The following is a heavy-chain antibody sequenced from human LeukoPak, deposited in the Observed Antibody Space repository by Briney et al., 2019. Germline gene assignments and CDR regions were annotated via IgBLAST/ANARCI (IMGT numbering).Heavy chain of an antibody. CDR3: ARAPSEIGGYYPEYFRH. V-gene: IGHV3-74*01. CDR2: IKSDGST. J-gene: IGHJ1*01. D-gene: IGHD3-22*01. CDR1: GFKFSSYW. Sequence: GSLTLSCAASGFKFSSYWMHWVRQAPGKGLVWVSRIKSDGSTNYADSVKGRFTIPRDNAKNTVSLQMNSLRAEDTGVYYCARAPSEIGGYYPEYFRHWGQGTLVTVSS.